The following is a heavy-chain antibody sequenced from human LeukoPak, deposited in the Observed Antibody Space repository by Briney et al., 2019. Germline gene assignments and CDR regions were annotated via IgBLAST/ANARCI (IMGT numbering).Heavy chain of an antibody. CDR1: GYTFTGYY. V-gene: IGHV1-2*02. CDR2: INPNSGGT. CDR3: ARVNYYDSSGYKL. Sequence: ASVKVSCKAFGYTFTGYYMHWVRQAPGQGLEWMGWINPNSGGTNYAQKFQGRVTMTRDTPISTAYMELSRLRSDDTAVYYCARVNYYDSSGYKLWGQGTLVTVSS. D-gene: IGHD3-22*01. J-gene: IGHJ4*02.